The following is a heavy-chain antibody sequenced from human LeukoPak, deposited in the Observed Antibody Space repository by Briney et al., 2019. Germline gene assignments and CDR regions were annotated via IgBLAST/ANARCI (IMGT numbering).Heavy chain of an antibody. D-gene: IGHD5-24*01. CDR1: GGSISSYY. J-gene: IGHJ4*02. V-gene: IGHV4-59*08. CDR3: ARGRWLQLPDY. CDR2: IYYSGST. Sequence: SETLSLTCTVSGGSISSYYWSWIRQPQGKGLEWIGFIYYSGSTNYNPSLKSRVTISVDTSKNQFSLKLSSVTAADTAVYYCARGRWLQLPDYWGQGTLVTVSS.